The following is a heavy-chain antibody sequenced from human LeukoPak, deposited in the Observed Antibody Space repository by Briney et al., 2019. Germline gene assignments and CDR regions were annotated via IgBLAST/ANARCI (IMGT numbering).Heavy chain of an antibody. CDR1: GFTFSSYA. V-gene: IGHV3-23*01. D-gene: IGHD2/OR15-2a*01. CDR2: ISSSGGRA. Sequence: PGGSLRLSCAASGFTFSSYAMSWVRQAPGKGLEWVSTISSSGGRADYGDSVRGRFTISRDSSKNTLYLQMDSLRAEDTAVYYCAQNAANWFDPWGRGTLVTVSS. CDR3: AQNAANWFDP. J-gene: IGHJ5*02.